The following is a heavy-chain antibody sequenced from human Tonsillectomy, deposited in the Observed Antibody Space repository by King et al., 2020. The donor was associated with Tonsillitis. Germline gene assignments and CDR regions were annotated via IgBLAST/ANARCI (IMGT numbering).Heavy chain of an antibody. D-gene: IGHD3-3*01. CDR2: IKQDGSEK. CDR3: ARSPYYDFWSGPKNYFDS. Sequence: QLVQSGGGLVQPGGSLRLSCATSGFTFPSYWMNWVRQSPGKGLEWVANIKQDGSEKHYVDSVKGRFTISRDNAKNSLYLQMSGLRVEDTAVYYLARSPYYDFWSGPKNYFDSWGQGTLVTVSS. CDR1: GFTFPSYW. J-gene: IGHJ4*02. V-gene: IGHV3-7*03.